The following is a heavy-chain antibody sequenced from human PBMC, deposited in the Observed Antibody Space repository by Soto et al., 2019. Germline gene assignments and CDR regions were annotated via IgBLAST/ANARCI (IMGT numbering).Heavy chain of an antibody. V-gene: IGHV3-23*01. CDR3: AKGIHSSGWYIAFDI. D-gene: IGHD6-19*01. Sequence: TGGSLRLSCAASGFTFSSYAMSWVRQAPGKGLEWVSAISGSGGSTYYADSVKGRFTISRDNSKNTLYLQMNSLRAEDTALYYCAKGIHSSGWYIAFDIWGQGTMVTVSS. CDR1: GFTFSSYA. J-gene: IGHJ3*02. CDR2: ISGSGGST.